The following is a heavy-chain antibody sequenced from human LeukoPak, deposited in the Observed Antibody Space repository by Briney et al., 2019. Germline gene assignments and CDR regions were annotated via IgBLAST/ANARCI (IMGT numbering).Heavy chain of an antibody. CDR3: ARAKLRPYYDGSGYYNWFDP. Sequence: SETLSLTCAVYGGSISGYYWSWIRQPPGKGPEWLGYIYSSGSANYSPSLKSRVTISVDTSKNQFSLKLTSVTAADTAVYYCARAKLRPYYDGSGYYNWFDPWGQGTLVTVSP. J-gene: IGHJ5*02. D-gene: IGHD3-22*01. V-gene: IGHV4-4*09. CDR1: GGSISGYY. CDR2: IYSSGSA.